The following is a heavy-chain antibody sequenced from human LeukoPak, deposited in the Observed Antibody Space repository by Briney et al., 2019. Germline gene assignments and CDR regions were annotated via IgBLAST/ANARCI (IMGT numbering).Heavy chain of an antibody. Sequence: PGGSLRLSCAASGFSFSSYGMHWVRQAPGKGLEWVAFIQYDGSDENYADSVKGRFTISRDNSKNILYPQMNSLRAEDMALYYCAKVESNGYLLDYWGQGTLVTVSS. V-gene: IGHV3-30*02. J-gene: IGHJ4*02. CDR2: IQYDGSDE. D-gene: IGHD3-22*01. CDR1: GFSFSSYG. CDR3: AKVESNGYLLDY.